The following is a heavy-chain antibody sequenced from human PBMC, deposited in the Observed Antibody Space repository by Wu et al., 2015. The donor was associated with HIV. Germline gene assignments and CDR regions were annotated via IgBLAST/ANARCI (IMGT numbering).Heavy chain of an antibody. CDR2: INPNSGGT. CDR1: GYTFTDYY. Sequence: QVQLVQSGAEVKKPGASVKVSCQASGYTFTDYYIHWLRQAPGQELEWMGWINPNSGGTNYAQKFHGRVTLTRDTSIGTAYMELSRLTSDDTAVYYCARLQSLHGLYSNADFWGQGTLVTVSS. CDR3: ARLQSLHGLYSNADF. J-gene: IGHJ4*02. D-gene: IGHD4-11*01. V-gene: IGHV1-2*02.